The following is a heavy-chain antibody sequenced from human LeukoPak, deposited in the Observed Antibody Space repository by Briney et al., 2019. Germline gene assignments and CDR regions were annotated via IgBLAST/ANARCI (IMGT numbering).Heavy chain of an antibody. CDR3: ARGDGSSWFYY. D-gene: IGHD6-13*01. CDR1: GGSISSGDYY. Sequence: SQTLSLTCTVSGGSISSGDYYWSWIRQPPGKGLEWIAYIYYRGSAYYNPSLKSRLTISVDTSRNQFSLKLSSVTLADTAVYYCARGDGSSWFYYWGQGTLVTVPS. V-gene: IGHV4-30-4*01. J-gene: IGHJ4*02. CDR2: IYYRGSA.